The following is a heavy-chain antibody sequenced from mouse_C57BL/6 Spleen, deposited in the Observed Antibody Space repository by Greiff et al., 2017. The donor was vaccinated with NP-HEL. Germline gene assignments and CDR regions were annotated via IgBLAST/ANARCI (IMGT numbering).Heavy chain of an antibody. V-gene: IGHV5-15*01. Sequence: EVKLMESGGGLVQPGGSLKLSCAASGFTFSDSGMAWVRQAPRKGPEWVAFISNLAYSIYYADTVTGRFTISRANAKNTLYLEMSSLRSEDTAMYYCARHSPYWYFDGWGTGTTVTVSS. CDR3: ARHSPYWYFDG. D-gene: IGHD6-1*01. CDR1: GFTFSDSG. CDR2: ISNLAYSI. J-gene: IGHJ1*03.